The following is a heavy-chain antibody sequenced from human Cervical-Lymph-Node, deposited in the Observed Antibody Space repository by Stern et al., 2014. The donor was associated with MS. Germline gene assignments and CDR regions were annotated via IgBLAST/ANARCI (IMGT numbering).Heavy chain of an antibody. CDR2: IITLYGST. CDR3: VLTGYYPY. Sequence: QMQLVQSGAEVMQPGSSVKVSCKASGGSFSSYDVSWVRQAPGQGLEWMVRIITLYGSTNYADHLQGRVTITADESTTTVHMQLSSLRSDDTAVYYCVLTGYYPYWGQGTLVTVSS. V-gene: IGHV1-69*01. D-gene: IGHD3-9*01. CDR1: GGSFSSYD. J-gene: IGHJ4*02.